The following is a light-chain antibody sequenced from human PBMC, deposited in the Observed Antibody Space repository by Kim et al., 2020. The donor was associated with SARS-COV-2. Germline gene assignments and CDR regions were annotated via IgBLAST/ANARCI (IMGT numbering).Light chain of an antibody. CDR2: KAS. Sequence: ASVGDRVTISCRASQSIHIWLAWFQQKPGKAPRVLMYKASALESGVPSRFIGSGSGTEFTLTIGSLQTEDVATYYCQKYNSAPWTFGPGTKVDIK. J-gene: IGKJ1*01. CDR1: QSIHIW. CDR3: QKYNSAPWT. V-gene: IGKV1-5*03.